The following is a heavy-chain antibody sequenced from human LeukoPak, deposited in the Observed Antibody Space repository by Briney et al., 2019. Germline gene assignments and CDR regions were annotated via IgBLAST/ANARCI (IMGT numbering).Heavy chain of an antibody. V-gene: IGHV3-23*01. CDR2: ISGSGGST. CDR3: AKDVRASGSPYFDY. J-gene: IGHJ4*02. CDR1: GFTFSSYA. Sequence: GGSLRLSCAASGFTFSSYAMSWVRQAPGKGLEWVSAISGSGGSTYYADSVKGRFTISRDNSKNSLYLQMNSLRAEDTAVYYCAKDVRASGSPYFDYWGQGTLVTVPS. D-gene: IGHD3-22*01.